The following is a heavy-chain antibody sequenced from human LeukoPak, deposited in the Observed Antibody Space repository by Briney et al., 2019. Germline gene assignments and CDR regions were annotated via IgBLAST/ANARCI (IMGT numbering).Heavy chain of an antibody. J-gene: IGHJ5*02. CDR3: AKDSTGSNDFWSGYSYNWFDP. V-gene: IGHV3-23*01. CDR2: ISGSGGST. D-gene: IGHD3-3*01. CDR1: GFTFSSYA. Sequence: GGSLRLSCAASGFTFSSYAMSWVRQAPGKGLEWVSAISGSGGSTYYADSVKGRFTISRDNSKNTLYLQMSSLRAEDMAVYYCAKDSTGSNDFWSGYSYNWFDPWGQGTLVTVSS.